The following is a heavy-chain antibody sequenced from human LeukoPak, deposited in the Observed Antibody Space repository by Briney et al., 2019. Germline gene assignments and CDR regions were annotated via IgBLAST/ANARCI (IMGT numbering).Heavy chain of an antibody. D-gene: IGHD3-10*01. CDR1: GFTLNNYA. CDR2: ISYDGSNK. V-gene: IGHV3-30-3*01. Sequence: QPGRSLRLSCAASGFTLNNYAMHWVRQAPGKGLEWVAVISYDGSNKYYADSVKGRFTISRDNSKNTLYLQMNSLRAEDTAVYYCARDRDTMVRGVIALYYFDYWGQGTLVTVSS. J-gene: IGHJ4*02. CDR3: ARDRDTMVRGVIALYYFDY.